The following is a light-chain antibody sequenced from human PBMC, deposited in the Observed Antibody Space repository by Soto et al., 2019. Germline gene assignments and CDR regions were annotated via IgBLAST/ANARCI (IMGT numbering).Light chain of an antibody. CDR1: NIGSNS. Sequence: SYVLTQPPSVSVVPGKTARITCGGNNIGSNSVHWYQQKPGQAPVLVIYYNSDRPSGIPERFSGSKSGNTATLTISRVEAGDEADYYCQVWDSSSDHVVFGGGTKLTVL. CDR2: YNS. V-gene: IGLV3-21*04. J-gene: IGLJ2*01. CDR3: QVWDSSSDHVV.